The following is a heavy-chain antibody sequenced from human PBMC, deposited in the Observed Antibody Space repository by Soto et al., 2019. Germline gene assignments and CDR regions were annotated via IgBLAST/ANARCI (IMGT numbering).Heavy chain of an antibody. D-gene: IGHD3-22*01. CDR3: TKGYRRDYYDSSGYYRYFDY. CDR1: GFTFSSYA. J-gene: IGHJ4*02. V-gene: IGHV3-23*01. Sequence: EVQLLESGGGLVQPGGSLRLSCAASGFTFSSYAMSWVRQAPGKGLEWVSAISGSGGSIYYADSVKGRFTISRDNSKNNLYLQMNSLRAEDTAVYYCTKGYRRDYYDSSGYYRYFDYWGQGTLVTVSS. CDR2: ISGSGGSI.